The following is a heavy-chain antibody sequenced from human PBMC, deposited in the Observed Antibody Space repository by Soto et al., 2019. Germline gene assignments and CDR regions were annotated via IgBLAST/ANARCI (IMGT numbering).Heavy chain of an antibody. CDR3: ARDRGYSYGINAYGMDV. V-gene: IGHV3-21*01. CDR1: GFTFSSYS. CDR2: ISSSSSYI. J-gene: IGHJ6*02. D-gene: IGHD5-18*01. Sequence: GSLRLSCAASGFTFSSYSMNWVRQAPGKGLEWVSSISSSSSYIYYADSVKGRFTISRDNAENSLYLQMNSLRAEDTAVYYCARDRGYSYGINAYGMDVWGQGTTVTVSS.